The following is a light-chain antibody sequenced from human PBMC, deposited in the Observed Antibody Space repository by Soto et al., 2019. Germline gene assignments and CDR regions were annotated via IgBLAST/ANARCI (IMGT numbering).Light chain of an antibody. CDR2: QDS. V-gene: IGLV3-1*01. J-gene: IGLJ2*01. CDR3: QAWDSNPVV. Sequence: SYELTQPPSVSVSPGQTASITCSGDKLGDKYACWYQQKPGQSPVLVFYQDSKRASGVPERFSGSNSGNTATLTISGTQAMDEADYYCQAWDSNPVVFGGGTKLTVL. CDR1: KLGDKY.